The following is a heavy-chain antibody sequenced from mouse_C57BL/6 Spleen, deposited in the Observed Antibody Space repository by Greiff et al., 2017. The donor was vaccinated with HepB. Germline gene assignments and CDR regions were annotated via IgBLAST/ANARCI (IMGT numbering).Heavy chain of an antibody. CDR3: ARTGYGSSRNAMDY. CDR2: IYPRSGNT. D-gene: IGHD1-3*01. J-gene: IGHJ4*01. V-gene: IGHV1-81*01. Sequence: QVQLQQSGPELVKPGASVKISCKASGYAFSSSWMNWVKQRTGQGLEWIGEIYPRSGNTYYNEKFKGKATLTADKSSSTAYMELRSLTSEDSAVYFCARTGYGSSRNAMDYWGQGTSVTVSS. CDR1: GYAFSSSW.